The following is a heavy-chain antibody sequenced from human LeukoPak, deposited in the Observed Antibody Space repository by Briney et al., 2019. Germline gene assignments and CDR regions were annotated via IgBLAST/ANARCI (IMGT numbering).Heavy chain of an antibody. CDR1: GYTFTSYG. CDR2: ISSYNGNT. CDR3: ARDMIAVAGYYYYYYMDV. J-gene: IGHJ6*03. V-gene: IGHV1-18*01. Sequence: ASVKVSCKASGYTFTSYGISWVRQAPGQGVEWMGWISSYNGNTNYAQKLQGRVTMTTDTSTSTAYMELRSLRSDDTAVYYCARDMIAVAGYYYYYYMDVWGKGTTVTVSS. D-gene: IGHD6-19*01.